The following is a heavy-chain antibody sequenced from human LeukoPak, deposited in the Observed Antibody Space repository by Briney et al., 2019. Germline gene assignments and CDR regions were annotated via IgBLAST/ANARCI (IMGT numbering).Heavy chain of an antibody. CDR3: ARGEGGYSGY. Sequence: ASVKVSCKASGYTFTGYYMHWVRQAPGQGLEWMGWINPNSGDTDYAQKFQGRVTMTRDTSIKTAYVELSSLRSEDTAVYYCARGEGGYSGYWGQGTLVTVSS. V-gene: IGHV1-2*02. J-gene: IGHJ4*02. CDR1: GYTFTGYY. D-gene: IGHD5-12*01. CDR2: INPNSGDT.